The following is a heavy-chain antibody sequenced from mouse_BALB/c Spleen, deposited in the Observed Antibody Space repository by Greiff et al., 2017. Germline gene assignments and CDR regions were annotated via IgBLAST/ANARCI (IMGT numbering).Heavy chain of an antibody. CDR1: GFTFSSFG. J-gene: IGHJ2*01. D-gene: IGHD1-1*01. V-gene: IGHV5-17*02. Sequence: EVKVVESGGGLVQPGGSRKLSCAASGFTFSSFGMHWVRQAPEKGLEWVAYISSGSSTIYYADTVKGRFTISRDNPKNTLFLQMTSLRSEDTAMYYCARSHITTVVAGFDYWGQGTTLTVSS. CDR3: ARSHITTVVAGFDY. CDR2: ISSGSSTI.